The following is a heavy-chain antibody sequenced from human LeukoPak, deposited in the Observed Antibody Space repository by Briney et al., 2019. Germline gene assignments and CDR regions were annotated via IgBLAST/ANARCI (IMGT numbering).Heavy chain of an antibody. J-gene: IGHJ3*02. D-gene: IGHD3-22*01. Sequence: SETLSLTCTVSGGSISSSSYYWGWIRQPPGKGLEWIGSIYYSGSTYYNPSLKSRVTISVDTSKNQFSLKLSSVTAADTAVYYCSRMSVVVVILDAFDIWGQGTMVTVSS. V-gene: IGHV4-39*01. CDR2: IYYSGST. CDR1: GGSISSSSYY. CDR3: SRMSVVVVILDAFDI.